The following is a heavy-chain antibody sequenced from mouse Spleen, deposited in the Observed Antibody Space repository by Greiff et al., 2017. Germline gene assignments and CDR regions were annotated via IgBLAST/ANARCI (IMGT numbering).Heavy chain of an antibody. CDR2: IYPGGGYT. CDR3: ARGGYSYYFDY. J-gene: IGHJ2*01. D-gene: IGHD2-3*01. CDR1: GYTFTNYW. V-gene: IGHV1-63*02. Sequence: VQLQESGAELVRPGTSVKISCKASGYTFTNYWLGWVKQRPGHGLEWIGDIYPGGGYTNYNEKFKGKATLTADTSSSTAYMQLSSLTSEDSAVYFCARGGYSYYFDYWGQGTTLTVSS.